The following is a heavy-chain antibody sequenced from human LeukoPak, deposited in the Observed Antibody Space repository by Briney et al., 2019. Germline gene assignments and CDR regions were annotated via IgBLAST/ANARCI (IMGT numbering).Heavy chain of an antibody. D-gene: IGHD3-3*01. V-gene: IGHV4-39*01. CDR1: GGSISSSSYY. CDR3: ARHVTSITIFGVVNFDY. CDR2: IHYSGST. J-gene: IGHJ4*02. Sequence: PSETLSLTCTVSGGSISSSSYYWGWIRQPPGKGLEWIGSIHYSGSTYYNPSLKSRVTISVDTSKTQPSLKLSSVTAADSAVYYCARHVTSITIFGVVNFDYWGQGTLVTVSS.